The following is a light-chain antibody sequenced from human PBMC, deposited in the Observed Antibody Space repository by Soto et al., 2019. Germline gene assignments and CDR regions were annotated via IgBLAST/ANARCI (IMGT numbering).Light chain of an antibody. Sequence: EIVLTQSPGTLSLSPGERATLSCRASQSVSSSYLAWYQQKPGQAPRLLIYGASSRATGIPDRFSGSGSGTDFTITIMRLEPEDFAVYYCQKYGSTFGQGTKVEIK. CDR3: QKYGST. J-gene: IGKJ1*01. V-gene: IGKV3-20*01. CDR2: GAS. CDR1: QSVSSSY.